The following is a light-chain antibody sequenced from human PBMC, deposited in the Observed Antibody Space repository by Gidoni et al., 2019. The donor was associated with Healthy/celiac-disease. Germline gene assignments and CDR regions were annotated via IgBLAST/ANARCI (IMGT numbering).Light chain of an antibody. CDR1: SSDVGGYNY. CDR2: EVS. J-gene: IGLJ1*01. V-gene: IGLV2-14*01. CDR3: SSYTSSSILYV. Sequence: QSALTQPASVSGSPGQSITISCPGTSSDVGGYNYVPWYQQHTGKAPQLMIYEVSNRPSGVSNRFSGSKSGNTASLTISGLQAEDEADYYCSSYTSSSILYVFGTGTKVTVL.